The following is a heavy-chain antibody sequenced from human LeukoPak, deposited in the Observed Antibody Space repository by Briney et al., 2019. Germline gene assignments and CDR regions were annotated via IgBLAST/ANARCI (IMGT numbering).Heavy chain of an antibody. J-gene: IGHJ3*02. D-gene: IGHD6-25*01. CDR3: ARPGSRASFDAFDI. V-gene: IGHV4-39*01. Sequence: PSETLSLTCTVSGGSISSYYWSWIRQPPGKGLEWIGSIYYSGSTYYNPSLKSRVTISVDTSKNQFSLKLSSVTAADTAVYYCARPGSRASFDAFDIWGQGTMVTVSS. CDR1: GGSISSYY. CDR2: IYYSGST.